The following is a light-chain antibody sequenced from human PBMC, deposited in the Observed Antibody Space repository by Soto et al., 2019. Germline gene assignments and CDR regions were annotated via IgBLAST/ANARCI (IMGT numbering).Light chain of an antibody. J-gene: IGKJ4*01. V-gene: IGKV3-15*01. CDR2: GAF. CDR3: QQYKNWPPLT. Sequence: EIVMTQSPATLSVSPGETATLSCRASQSVSYNLAWYQQKPGHGPRLLIYGAFTRATGIPARFSGSGSGTEFTLTISSLQSEEFAVYYCQQYKNWPPLTFGGGTKVEIK. CDR1: QSVSYN.